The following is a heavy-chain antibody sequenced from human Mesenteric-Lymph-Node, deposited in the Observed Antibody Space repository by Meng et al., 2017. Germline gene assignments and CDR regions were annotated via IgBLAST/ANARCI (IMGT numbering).Heavy chain of an antibody. CDR3: ARAAGLRLGDLSDIDF. V-gene: IGHV1-2*06. J-gene: IGHJ4*02. CDR2: FNPNTGDP. D-gene: IGHD3-16*02. CDR1: GYTFTDYY. Sequence: ASVKVSCKASGYTFTDYYLNWVRQAPEQGLEWMGRFNPNTGDPRFAQNFQGRVTMTRDTSISTAYMELTRLTSDDTAIYYCARAAGLRLGDLSDIDFWGQGTLVTVSS.